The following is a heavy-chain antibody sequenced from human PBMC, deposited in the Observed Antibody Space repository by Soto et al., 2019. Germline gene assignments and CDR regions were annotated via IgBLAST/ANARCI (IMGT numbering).Heavy chain of an antibody. CDR3: AFPRGGGFSLPFDY. D-gene: IGHD1-26*01. CDR1: GFTFDDYA. Sequence: GGSLRLSCAASGFTFDDYAMSWVRQAPGKGLEWVSTISGSGVRTYYADSVKGRFTFSRDNSKNTLYLQMNSLSAEDTAVYYCAFPRGGGFSLPFDYWGQGTLVTVSS. V-gene: IGHV3-23*01. CDR2: ISGSGVRT. J-gene: IGHJ4*02.